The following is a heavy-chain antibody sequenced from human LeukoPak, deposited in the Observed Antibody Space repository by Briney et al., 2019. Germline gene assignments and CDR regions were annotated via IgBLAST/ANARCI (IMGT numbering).Heavy chain of an antibody. D-gene: IGHD4-23*01. CDR3: ANYGGHSKYYSYYYMDV. CDR1: GFTLSSYS. Sequence: GGSLRLSCAASGFTLSSYSMNWVRQAPGRGLEWVSSISSTGSYIYYADSLKGRFTISRDNAKNSVYLQMNSLRAEDTAVYYCANYGGHSKYYSYYYMDVWGEGTTVTVSS. V-gene: IGHV3-21*01. CDR2: ISSTGSYI. J-gene: IGHJ6*03.